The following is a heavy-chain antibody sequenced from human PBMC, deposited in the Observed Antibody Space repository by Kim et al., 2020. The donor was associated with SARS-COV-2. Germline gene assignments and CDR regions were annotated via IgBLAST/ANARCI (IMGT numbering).Heavy chain of an antibody. D-gene: IGHD3-22*01. CDR3: ATDNSGYIIY. V-gene: IGHV1-3*01. Sequence: NTKYSQEFQGRVTIPRDTPASTAYMELSSLRSDDTAVYYCATDNSGYIIYWGQGTLVTVSS. CDR2: NT. J-gene: IGHJ4*02.